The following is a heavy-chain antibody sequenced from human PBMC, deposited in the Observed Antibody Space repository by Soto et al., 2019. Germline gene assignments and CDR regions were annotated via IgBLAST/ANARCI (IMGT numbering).Heavy chain of an antibody. J-gene: IGHJ4*02. Sequence: GASVKVSCKASGYTFTSYGISWVRQAPGQGLEWTGWISAYNGNTNYAQKLQGRVTMTTDTSTSTAYMELRSLRSDDTAVYYCARDPFPYYYDSSGYYYHYWGQGTLVTVSS. V-gene: IGHV1-18*01. CDR2: ISAYNGNT. CDR1: GYTFTSYG. CDR3: ARDPFPYYYDSSGYYYHY. D-gene: IGHD3-22*01.